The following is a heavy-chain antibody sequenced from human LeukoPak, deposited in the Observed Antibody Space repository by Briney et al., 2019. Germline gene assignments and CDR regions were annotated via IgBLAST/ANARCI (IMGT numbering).Heavy chain of an antibody. J-gene: IGHJ4*02. CDR3: AKDWFNGVVDD. CDR1: GFTFSSNA. Sequence: PGGSLRLSCAASGFTFSSNAMSWVRQAPGKGLEWVSVIGGSGDHIYYADSVKGRFTISRDNSKNTPYLQMNSLRAEDTAVYYCAKDWFNGVVDDWGQGTLVTVSS. V-gene: IGHV3-23*01. CDR2: IGGSGDHI. D-gene: IGHD3-10*01.